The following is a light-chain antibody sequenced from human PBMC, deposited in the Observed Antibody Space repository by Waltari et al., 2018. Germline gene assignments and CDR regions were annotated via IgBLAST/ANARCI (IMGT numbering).Light chain of an antibody. CDR1: KIGSKS. CDR2: DDR. Sequence: SYVLTQPPTVSVAPGQAARITCGRNKIGSKSVHWYQQKPGQAPVLVVYDDRGRPAGISELLSGSNSENATTLPVTLVGGGDEADFYRPVWDTSTEQVVFGEGTKQTV. J-gene: IGLJ3*02. CDR3: PVWDTSTEQVV. V-gene: IGLV3-21*02.